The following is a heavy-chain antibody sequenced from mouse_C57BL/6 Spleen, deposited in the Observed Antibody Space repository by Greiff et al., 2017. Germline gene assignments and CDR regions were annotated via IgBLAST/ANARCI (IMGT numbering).Heavy chain of an antibody. D-gene: IGHD4-1*01. CDR1: GYTFTSYW. Sequence: QVHVKQPGAELVKPGASVKMSCKASGYTFTSYWITWVKQRPGQGLEWIGDIYPGSGSTNYNEKFKSKATLTVDTSSSTAYMQLSSLTSEDSAVYYCARSGEAYWGQGTLVTVSA. CDR2: IYPGSGST. CDR3: ARSGEAY. V-gene: IGHV1-55*01. J-gene: IGHJ3*01.